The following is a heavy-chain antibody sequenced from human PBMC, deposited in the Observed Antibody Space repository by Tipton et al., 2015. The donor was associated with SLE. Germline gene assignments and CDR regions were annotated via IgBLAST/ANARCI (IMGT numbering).Heavy chain of an antibody. CDR1: GASISSRSYY. Sequence: TLSLTCTVSGASISSRSYYWNWIRQPAGKGLEWIERIYTGGSTYYNPSLESRVTISMDTSKNQFSLKLTSVTAADTAVYYCARVLDVLDYWGQGTLVTVSS. V-gene: IGHV4-61*02. D-gene: IGHD6-6*01. CDR2: IYTGGST. CDR3: ARVLDVLDY. J-gene: IGHJ4*02.